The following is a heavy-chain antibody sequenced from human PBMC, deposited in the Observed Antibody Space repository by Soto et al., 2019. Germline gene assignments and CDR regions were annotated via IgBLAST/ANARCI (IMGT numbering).Heavy chain of an antibody. Sequence: QVRLVQSGTDLKKPGASVKVSCNASVYTFTSYGISWVRQAPGQGLEWMGWISPLKGHTHDSQKAQGRVTLTTETSANTAYMEMTTLRVDDTAVYYCAMDYGDCPEYFQHWGQGTLVTVSS. J-gene: IGHJ1*01. V-gene: IGHV1-18*01. CDR2: ISPLKGHT. CDR3: AMDYGDCPEYFQH. D-gene: IGHD4-17*01. CDR1: VYTFTSYG.